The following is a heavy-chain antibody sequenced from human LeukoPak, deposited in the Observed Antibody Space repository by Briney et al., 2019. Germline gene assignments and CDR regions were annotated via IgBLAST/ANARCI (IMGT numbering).Heavy chain of an antibody. J-gene: IGHJ4*02. CDR2: IYSDGRT. Sequence: SETLSLTCTVSGGSISNYYWSWIRQPAGKGLEWIGRIYSDGRTNYDLSLSSRLAMSVDTSKNQFSLKLSSVTAADAAVYYCARDLSSRGVISLDYWGQGTLVTVSS. CDR1: GGSISNYY. CDR3: ARDLSSRGVISLDY. D-gene: IGHD3-10*01. V-gene: IGHV4-4*07.